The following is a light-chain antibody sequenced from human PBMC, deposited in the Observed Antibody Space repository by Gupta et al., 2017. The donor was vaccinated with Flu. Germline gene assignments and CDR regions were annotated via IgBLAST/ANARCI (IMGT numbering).Light chain of an antibody. CDR2: DAS. Sequence: PATLAVSPGERATLSCRASQSVGTSLAWYPQKPGQAPRLLIYDASNRATGIPARFSGSGSGTDFTLKISKLETEDFAVYYCQQRRDGPVAFGPGTKVDIK. V-gene: IGKV3-11*01. J-gene: IGKJ3*01. CDR1: QSVGTS. CDR3: QQRRDGPVA.